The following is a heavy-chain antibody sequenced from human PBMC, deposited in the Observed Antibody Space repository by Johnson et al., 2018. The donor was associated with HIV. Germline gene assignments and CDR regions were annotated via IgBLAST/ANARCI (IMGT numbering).Heavy chain of an antibody. V-gene: IGHV3-66*01. J-gene: IGHJ3*02. CDR3: ARDLVVGDHSTPLTHAFDI. Sequence: EVQLVESGGGLVQPGGSLRLSCAASGFSVSNNYMSWVRQAPGKGPEWVSVIYSGGTTYYADSVKGRFTISRDNSRNTLYLQMNSLRAEDTAVFYCARDLVVGDHSTPLTHAFDIWGQGTMVTVSS. CDR1: GFSVSNNY. D-gene: IGHD1-26*01. CDR2: IYSGGTT.